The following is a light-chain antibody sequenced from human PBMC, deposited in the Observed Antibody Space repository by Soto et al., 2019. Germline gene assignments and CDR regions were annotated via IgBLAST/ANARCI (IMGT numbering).Light chain of an antibody. Sequence: QSVLTQPPSVSAAPGQKVTISCSGSNSNIGNNYVSWYQQFPGTAPKVLIYDIYKRPSGIPDRFSGSTSGPSATLTITAVQVGDEAEYYCGTWGWGLRVFGAGTKLTVL. J-gene: IGLJ1*01. V-gene: IGLV1-51*01. CDR2: DIY. CDR3: GTWGWGLRV. CDR1: NSNIGNNY.